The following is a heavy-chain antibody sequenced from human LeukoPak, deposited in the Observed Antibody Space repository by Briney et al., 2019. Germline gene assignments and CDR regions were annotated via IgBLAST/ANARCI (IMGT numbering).Heavy chain of an antibody. Sequence: ASVTVPCKASGYTFTGYYIHWVRQAPGQGLEWMGWINPNSGGTNYAQKFQGRVTMTRDTSISTAYMELSRLRSDDTAVYYCARAGGLTTVTTAYFDYWAQRTLVTVSS. CDR1: GYTFTGYY. J-gene: IGHJ4*02. CDR2: INPNSGGT. D-gene: IGHD4-17*01. V-gene: IGHV1-2*02. CDR3: ARAGGLTTVTTAYFDY.